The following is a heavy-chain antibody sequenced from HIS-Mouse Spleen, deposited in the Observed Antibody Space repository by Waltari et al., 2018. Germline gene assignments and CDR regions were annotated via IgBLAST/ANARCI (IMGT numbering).Heavy chain of an antibody. D-gene: IGHD6-13*01. CDR1: GGSISSSSYY. V-gene: IGHV4-39*07. CDR2: IYYRGNT. J-gene: IGHJ2*01. CDR3: AREIPYSSSWYDWYFDL. Sequence: QLQLQESGPGLVKPSETLSLTCTVSGGSISSSSYYWGWIRQPPGKGLEWIWSIYYRGNTYYNPSLKSRVTISVDTSKTQFSLKLSSVTAADTAVYYCAREIPYSSSWYDWYFDLWGRGTLVTVSS.